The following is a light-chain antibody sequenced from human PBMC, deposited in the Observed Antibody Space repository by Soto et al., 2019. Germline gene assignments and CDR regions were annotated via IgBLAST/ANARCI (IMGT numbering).Light chain of an antibody. CDR2: KAS. V-gene: IGKV1-5*03. J-gene: IGKJ1*01. CDR3: QQYNDNWT. Sequence: DIQMTQSPSTLSASVGDRVTITCRASQSISSWLAWYQQKPGKAPKLLIYKASTLQSGVPSRFSGSGSGTEFTLAISSLQPDDSATYYCQQYNDNWTFGQGTKVYIK. CDR1: QSISSW.